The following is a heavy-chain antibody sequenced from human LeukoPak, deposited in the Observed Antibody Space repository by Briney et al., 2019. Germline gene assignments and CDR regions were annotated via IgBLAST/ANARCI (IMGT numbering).Heavy chain of an antibody. D-gene: IGHD2-15*01. V-gene: IGHV3-21*01. Sequence: GGSLRLSCAASGFTLRSYTMNWVRQAPGKGLEWVSSIGISSNKIYYADSVKGRFIISRDNAKSSLYLQMNSLRAEDTAVYYCARVILVGYSDYWGQGTLVTVSS. J-gene: IGHJ4*02. CDR1: GFTLRSYT. CDR2: IGISSNKI. CDR3: ARVILVGYSDY.